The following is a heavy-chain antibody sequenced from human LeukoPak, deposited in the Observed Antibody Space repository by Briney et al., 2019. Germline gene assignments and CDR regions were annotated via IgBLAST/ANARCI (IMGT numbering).Heavy chain of an antibody. D-gene: IGHD6-13*01. CDR2: IYYSGST. V-gene: IGHV4-59*08. J-gene: IGHJ4*02. Sequence: SETLSLTCTVSGGSISSYYWSWIRQPPGKGLDWIGYIYYSGSTNYNPSLKSRVTISVDTSKNQFSLKLSSVTAADTAVYYCARLGIAAAGYFDYWGQGTLVTVSS. CDR3: ARLGIAAAGYFDY. CDR1: GGSISSYY.